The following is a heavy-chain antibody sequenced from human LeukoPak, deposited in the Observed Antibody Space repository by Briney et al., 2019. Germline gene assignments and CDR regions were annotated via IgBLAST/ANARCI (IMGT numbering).Heavy chain of an antibody. D-gene: IGHD3-10*01. CDR1: GFTFSSYS. V-gene: IGHV3-23*01. CDR2: ISGSGGST. CDR3: AGGSGSKAADY. Sequence: GGSLRLSCTASGFTFSSYSMNWVRQAPGKGLEWVSAISGSGGSTYYADSVKGRFTISRDNSKNTLYLQMNSLRAEDTAVYYCAGGSGSKAADYWGQGTLVTVSS. J-gene: IGHJ4*02.